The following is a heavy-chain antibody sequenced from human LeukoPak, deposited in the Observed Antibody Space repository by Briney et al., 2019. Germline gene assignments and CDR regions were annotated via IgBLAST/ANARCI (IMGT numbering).Heavy chain of an antibody. V-gene: IGHV3-30*03. D-gene: IGHD3-10*01. CDR3: VTFNYYGSGSLYPFDY. Sequence: PGGSLRLSCAASGFTFSSYGMHWVRQAPGKGLEWVAVISYDGSNKYYADSVKGRFTISRDNSKNTLYLQMNSLRAEDTAVYYCVTFNYYGSGSLYPFDYWGQGTLVTVSS. J-gene: IGHJ4*02. CDR1: GFTFSSYG. CDR2: ISYDGSNK.